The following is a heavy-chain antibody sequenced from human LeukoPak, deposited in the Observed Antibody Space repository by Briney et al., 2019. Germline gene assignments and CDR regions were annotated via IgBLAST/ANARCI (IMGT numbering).Heavy chain of an antibody. CDR1: GYSISSGYY. J-gene: IGHJ4*02. D-gene: IGHD5-24*01. Sequence: SETLSLTCTVSGYSISSGYYWGWIRQPPGKGLEWIGSIYHSGSTYYNPSLKSRVTISVDTSKNQFSLKLSSVTAADTAEYYCAREEMAPYYFDYWGQGTLVTVSS. CDR3: AREEMAPYYFDY. V-gene: IGHV4-38-2*02. CDR2: IYHSGST.